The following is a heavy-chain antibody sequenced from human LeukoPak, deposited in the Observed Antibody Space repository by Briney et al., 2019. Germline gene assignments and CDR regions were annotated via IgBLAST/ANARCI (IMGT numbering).Heavy chain of an antibody. CDR1: GGSFSGYY. CDR2: INHSGST. J-gene: IGHJ2*01. D-gene: IGHD3-10*01. Sequence: SETLSLTCAVYGGSFSGYYWSWIRQPPGKGLEGIGEINHSGSTNYNPSLKSRVTRSVDTSKNQFSLTLSSVTAADTAVYYCARGPITMVRGAVVWYFDLWGRGTLVTVSS. CDR3: ARGPITMVRGAVVWYFDL. V-gene: IGHV4-34*01.